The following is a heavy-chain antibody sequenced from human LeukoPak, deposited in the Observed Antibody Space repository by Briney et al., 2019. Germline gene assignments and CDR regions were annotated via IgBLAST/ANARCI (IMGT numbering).Heavy chain of an antibody. CDR1: GGSISSSSYY. J-gene: IGHJ4*02. CDR2: IYYSGST. D-gene: IGHD3-10*01. V-gene: IGHV4-39*07. CDR3: AREGYYGSGSYPDY. Sequence: SETLSLTCTVSGGSISSSSYYWGWIRQPPGKGLEWIGSIYYSGSTNYNPSLKSRVTISVDTSKNQFSLKLSSVTAADTAVYYCAREGYYGSGSYPDYWGQGTLVTVSS.